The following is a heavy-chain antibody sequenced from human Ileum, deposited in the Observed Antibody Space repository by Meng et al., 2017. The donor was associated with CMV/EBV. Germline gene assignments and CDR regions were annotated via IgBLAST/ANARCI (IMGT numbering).Heavy chain of an antibody. D-gene: IGHD3-10*01. CDR3: ASGAY. CDR1: GFTVSSNY. V-gene: IGHV3-66*01. CDR2: IYSGGIT. Sequence: VGGVWDLGTPRGCLRLFCAAFGFTVSSNYMTWVRQAPVKGLECVSVIYSGGITYYAGYVKGRFTISRYNSTNTLYLQMNSLRVEDTAVYYCASGAYWGQGTLVTVSS. J-gene: IGHJ4*02.